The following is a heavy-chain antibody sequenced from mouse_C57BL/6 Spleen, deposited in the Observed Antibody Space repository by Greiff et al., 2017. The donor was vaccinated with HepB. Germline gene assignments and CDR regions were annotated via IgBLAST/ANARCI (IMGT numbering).Heavy chain of an antibody. V-gene: IGHV1-15*01. Sequence: VQLQQSGAELVRPGASVTLSCKASGYTFTDYEMYWVKQTPVHGLEWIGAIDPETGGTAYNQKFKGKAILTADKSSSTAYMELRSLTSEDSAVYYCTEGDYDYDFDYWGQGTTLTVSS. CDR1: GYTFTDYE. CDR2: IDPETGGT. D-gene: IGHD2-4*01. J-gene: IGHJ2*01. CDR3: TEGDYDYDFDY.